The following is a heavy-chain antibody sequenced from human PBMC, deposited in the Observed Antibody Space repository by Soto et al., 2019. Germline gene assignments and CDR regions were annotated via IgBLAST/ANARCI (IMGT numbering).Heavy chain of an antibody. CDR2: ISGSSTTK. Sequence: EVQLVESGGGLVQPGGSLRLSCAASGFSFSDYSMNWVRQSPGRGLECISYISGSSTTKYYADSVTGRFTISRDNAKKSLLLQMNSLRAEDTAVYYCARDLIVGIAVAGSLRVFEHWGQGTLVTVSS. D-gene: IGHD6-19*01. CDR3: ARDLIVGIAVAGSLRVFEH. J-gene: IGHJ4*02. V-gene: IGHV3-48*01. CDR1: GFSFSDYS.